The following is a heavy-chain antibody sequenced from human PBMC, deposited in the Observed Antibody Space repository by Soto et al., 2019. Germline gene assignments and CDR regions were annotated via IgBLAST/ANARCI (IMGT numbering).Heavy chain of an antibody. CDR3: ARGNTSIQGDLSHYNGLDV. CDR1: GFTLKRYE. J-gene: IGHJ6*02. CDR2: ITSSTRTT. Sequence: DAQLVESGGGLVQSGGSLRLSCEASGFTLKRYEVNWVRQAPGKGLEWISYITSSTRTTYYADSVKGRFTISRDNARKSVYLQMNSLRVEDTAIYYCARGNTSIQGDLSHYNGLDVWGQGTTVTVSS. D-gene: IGHD3-10*01. V-gene: IGHV3-48*03.